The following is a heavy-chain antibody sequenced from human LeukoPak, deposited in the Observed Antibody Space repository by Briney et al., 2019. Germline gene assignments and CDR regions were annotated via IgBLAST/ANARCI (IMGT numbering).Heavy chain of an antibody. D-gene: IGHD6-19*01. CDR3: SKPKGGVAGFFDY. Sequence: PSETLSLTCTVSGGSISSYYWSWIRQPPGKGLEWIGYIYYSGSTNYNPSLKSRVTISVDTSKNQFSLRLSSVTAADTPVYYCSKPKGGVAGFFDYWGQGTLVTVSS. V-gene: IGHV4-59*01. J-gene: IGHJ4*02. CDR1: GGSISSYY. CDR2: IYYSGST.